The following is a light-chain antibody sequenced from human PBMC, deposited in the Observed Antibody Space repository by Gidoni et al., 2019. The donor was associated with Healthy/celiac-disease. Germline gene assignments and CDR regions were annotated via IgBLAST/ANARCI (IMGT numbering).Light chain of an antibody. V-gene: IGKV1-9*01. Sequence: DIQLTQSPSFLSASVGDRVTITCRASQGSSSYLAWYQQKPGKAPKLLIYAASTLQSGVPSRFSGSGSGTEFTLTISSLQPEDFATYYCQQLGNTFGGGTKVEIK. CDR3: QQLGNT. CDR1: QGSSSY. J-gene: IGKJ4*01. CDR2: AAS.